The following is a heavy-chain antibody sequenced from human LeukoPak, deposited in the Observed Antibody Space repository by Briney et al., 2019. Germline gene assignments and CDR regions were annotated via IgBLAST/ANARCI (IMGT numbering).Heavy chain of an antibody. V-gene: IGHV3-48*03. Sequence: GGSLRLSCAASGFTFSSYEMNWVRQAPGKGLEWVSYISSSGSTIYYADSVKGRFTISRDNAKNSLYLQMNSLRAEDTAVYYCARVGYCSGGSCWDLDYWGQGTLATVSS. CDR1: GFTFSSYE. J-gene: IGHJ4*02. CDR2: ISSSGSTI. CDR3: ARVGYCSGGSCWDLDY. D-gene: IGHD2-15*01.